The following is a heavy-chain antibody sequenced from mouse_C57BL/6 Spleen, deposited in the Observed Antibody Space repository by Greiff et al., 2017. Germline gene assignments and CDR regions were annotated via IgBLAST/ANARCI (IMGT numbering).Heavy chain of an antibody. CDR3: AMGYFEGYFDV. D-gene: IGHD2-14*01. J-gene: IGHJ1*03. V-gene: IGHV1-64*01. CDR1: GYTFTSYW. CDR2: IHPNSGST. Sequence: QVQLKESGAELVKPGASVKLSCKASGYTFTSYWMHWVKQRPGQGLEWIGMIHPNSGSTNYNEKFKSKATLTVDKSSSTAYMQLSSLTSEDSAVYYCAMGYFEGYFDVWGTGTTVTVSS.